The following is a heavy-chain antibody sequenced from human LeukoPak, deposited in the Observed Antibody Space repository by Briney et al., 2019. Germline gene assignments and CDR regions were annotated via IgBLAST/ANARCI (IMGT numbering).Heavy chain of an antibody. CDR1: GGSFSGYY. CDR2: ISHSGST. V-gene: IGHV4-34*01. J-gene: IGHJ5*02. CDR3: ARGRGLHWFDP. D-gene: IGHD5/OR15-5a*01. Sequence: PSETLSLTCAVYGGSFSGYYWSWIRQPPGKGLEWIGEISHSGSTNYNPSLKSRVTISVDTSKNQFSLKLSSVTAADTAVYYCARGRGLHWFDPWGQGTLVTVSA.